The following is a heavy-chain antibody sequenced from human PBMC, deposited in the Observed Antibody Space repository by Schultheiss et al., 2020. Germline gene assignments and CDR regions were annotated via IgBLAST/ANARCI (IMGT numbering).Heavy chain of an antibody. D-gene: IGHD6-13*01. CDR3: ARSSASSSSGTDFDY. CDR2: IYYSGST. V-gene: IGHV4-34*01. CDR1: GGSFSGYY. J-gene: IGHJ4*02. Sequence: SETLSLTCAVYGGSFSGYYWSWIRQPPGKGLEWIGSIYYSGSTYYNPSLKSRVTISVDTSKNQFSLKLSSVTAADTAVYYCARSSASSSSGTDFDYWGQGTLVTVSS.